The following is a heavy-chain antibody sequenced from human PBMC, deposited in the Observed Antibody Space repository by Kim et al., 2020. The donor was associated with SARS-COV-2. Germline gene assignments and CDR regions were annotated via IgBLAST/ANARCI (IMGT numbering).Heavy chain of an antibody. V-gene: IGHV4-39*01. CDR3: ARRLTSMVRGVEIDY. J-gene: IGHJ4*02. Sequence: SETLSLTCTVSGGSISSSSYYWGWIRQPPGKGLEWIGSIYYSGSTYYNPSLKSRVTISVDTSKNQFSLKLSSVTAADTAVYYCARRLTSMVRGVEIDYWGQGTLVTVSS. CDR1: GGSISSSSYY. D-gene: IGHD3-10*01. CDR2: IYYSGST.